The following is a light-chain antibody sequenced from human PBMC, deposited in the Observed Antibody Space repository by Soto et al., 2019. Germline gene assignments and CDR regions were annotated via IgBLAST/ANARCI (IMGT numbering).Light chain of an antibody. CDR2: GNN. J-gene: IGLJ2*01. Sequence: QSVLTQPPSVSGAPGQRVTISCTGSSSNFGSSYDVHWYRQLPGTAPKLLIYGNNNRPSGVPDRFSGSKSDTSASLAITGLQAEDEADYYCQSYDSGLYVVFGGGTKLTVL. V-gene: IGLV1-40*01. CDR1: SSNFGSSYD. CDR3: QSYDSGLYVV.